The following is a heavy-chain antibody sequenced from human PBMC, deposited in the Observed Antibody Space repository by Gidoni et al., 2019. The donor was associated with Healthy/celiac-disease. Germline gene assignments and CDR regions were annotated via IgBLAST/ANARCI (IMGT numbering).Heavy chain of an antibody. CDR1: GFTFSSYS. J-gene: IGHJ6*02. Sequence: EVQLVESGGGLVKPGGSLRLSCAASGFTFSSYSLNWCRQAPGKGLEWVSSISSSSSYIYYADSVKGRFTISRDNAKNSLYLQMNSLRAEDTAVYYCARCPVTTDPRVCNYGMDVWGQGTTVTVSS. D-gene: IGHD4-17*01. CDR2: ISSSSSYI. V-gene: IGHV3-21*01. CDR3: ARCPVTTDPRVCNYGMDV.